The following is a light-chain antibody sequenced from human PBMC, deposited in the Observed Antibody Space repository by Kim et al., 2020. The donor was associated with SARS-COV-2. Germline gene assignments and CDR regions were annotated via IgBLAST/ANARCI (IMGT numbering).Light chain of an antibody. Sequence: ASVGDRVTITCRASQGIGIYLAWYQQKPGKAPNLLIFAASTLQSGVPSRFSGSGSGTDFTLTINSLQPEDFATYYCQQLNGYPLTFGGGTKVDIK. CDR2: AAS. CDR3: QQLNGYPLT. CDR1: QGIGIY. V-gene: IGKV1-9*01. J-gene: IGKJ4*01.